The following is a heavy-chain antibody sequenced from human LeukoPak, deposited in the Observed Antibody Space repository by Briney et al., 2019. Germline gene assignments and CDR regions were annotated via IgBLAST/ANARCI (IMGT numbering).Heavy chain of an antibody. CDR1: GLTFSSYW. CDR3: ARGEYYYDGGY. J-gene: IGHJ4*02. V-gene: IGHV3-7*03. D-gene: IGHD3-22*01. CDR2: IKQDGSQK. Sequence: PGGSLRLSRVASGLTFSSYWMSWVRQAPGKGLEWVANIKQDGSQKYYVDSVRGRFTISRDNAKNSLYLQMNSLRVEDTAVYYCARGEYYYDGGYWGQGTLVTVSS.